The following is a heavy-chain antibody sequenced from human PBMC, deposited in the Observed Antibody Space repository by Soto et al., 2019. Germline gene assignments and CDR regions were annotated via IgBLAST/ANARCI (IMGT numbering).Heavy chain of an antibody. D-gene: IGHD6-13*01. CDR2: IYYSGST. CDR1: GGSISSGGYY. V-gene: IGHV4-31*03. Sequence: PSETLSLTCTVSGGSISSGGYYWSWIRQHPGKGPEWIGYIYYSGSTYYNPSLKSRVTISVDTSKNQFSLKLSSVTAADSAVYYCARGKIAAAGTNYFDYWGQGTLVTVSS. J-gene: IGHJ4*02. CDR3: ARGKIAAAGTNYFDY.